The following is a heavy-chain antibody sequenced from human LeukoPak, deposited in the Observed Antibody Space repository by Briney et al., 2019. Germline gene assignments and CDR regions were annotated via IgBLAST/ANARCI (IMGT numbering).Heavy chain of an antibody. J-gene: IGHJ4*02. D-gene: IGHD5-18*01. CDR1: GFAFSSYV. CDR2: IGGSGDTT. CDR3: AKKGYSHGGYDY. V-gene: IGHV3-23*01. Sequence: GGSLRLSCAASGFAFSSYVMSWVRQAPGKGLEWVSAIGGSGDTTFYADSVKGRFTISRDNPKNTLYLQMNSLRADDTAVYYCAKKGYSHGGYDYWGQGTLVTVSS.